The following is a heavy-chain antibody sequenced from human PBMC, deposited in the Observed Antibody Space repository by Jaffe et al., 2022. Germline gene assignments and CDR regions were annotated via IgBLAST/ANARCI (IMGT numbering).Heavy chain of an antibody. CDR3: TTDLSGKLYYPGY. D-gene: IGHD3-10*01. CDR2: IKSKTDGGTT. V-gene: IGHV3-15*01. Sequence: EVQLVESGGGLVKPGGSLRLSCAASGFTFSNAWMSWVRQAPGKGLEWVGRIKSKTDGGTTDYAAPVKGRFTISRDDSKNTLYLQMNSLKTEDTAVYYCTTDLSGKLYYPGYWGQGTLVTVSS. CDR1: GFTFSNAW. J-gene: IGHJ4*02.